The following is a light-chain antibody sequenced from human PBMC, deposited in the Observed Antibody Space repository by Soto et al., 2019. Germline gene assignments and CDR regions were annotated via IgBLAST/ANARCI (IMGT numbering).Light chain of an antibody. CDR1: SSDIGRYNY. Sequence: QSVLTQPPSVSGSPGQSVTVSCTGTSSDIGRYNYVSWFQQHPGKVPKLVIFEVNYRPSGVSDRFSGSKSGNTASLTITGLQAEDEADYYCTSCITANTRCVFGSGTKVTVL. V-gene: IGLV2-14*01. CDR2: EVN. CDR3: TSCITANTRCV. J-gene: IGLJ1*01.